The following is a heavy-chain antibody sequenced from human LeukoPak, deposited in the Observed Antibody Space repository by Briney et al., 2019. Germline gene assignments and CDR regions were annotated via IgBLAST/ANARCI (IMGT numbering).Heavy chain of an antibody. D-gene: IGHD3-10*01. CDR2: INHSGST. J-gene: IGHJ5*02. CDR3: ARVQGYYYGSGSYYNRRDNWFDP. V-gene: IGHV4-39*07. CDR1: GGSISSGSYY. Sequence: SQTLSLTCTVSGGSISSGSYYWSWIRQPPGKGLEWIGEINHSGSTNYNPSLKSRVTISVDTSKNQFSLKLSSVTAADTAVYYCARVQGYYYGSGSYYNRRDNWFDPWGQGTLVTVSS.